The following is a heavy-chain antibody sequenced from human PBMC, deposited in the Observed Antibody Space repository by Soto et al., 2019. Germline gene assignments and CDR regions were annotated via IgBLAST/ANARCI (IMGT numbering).Heavy chain of an antibody. J-gene: IGHJ6*02. CDR1: GFTFSSYD. CDR2: IGTAGDT. CDR3: ARDRMANNGDYYYYGMDV. V-gene: IGHV3-13*01. Sequence: PGGSLRLSCAASGFTFSSYDMHWVRQATGKGLEWVSAIGTAGDTYYPGSVKGRFTISRENAKNSLYLQMNSLRAEDTAVYYCARDRMANNGDYYYYGMDVWGQGTTVTVSS. D-gene: IGHD7-27*01.